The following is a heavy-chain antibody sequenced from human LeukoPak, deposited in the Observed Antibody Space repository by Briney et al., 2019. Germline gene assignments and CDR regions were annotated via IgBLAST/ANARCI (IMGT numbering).Heavy chain of an antibody. Sequence: ASVKVSCKASGYTFTDYYMHWVRQAPGQGLEWMGWISPNSGGTHYAQKFQGRVTMTRDTSISTAYMQLNSLRSDDTAVYYCARGPSSGWSLCRFDYWGQGTLVTFSS. CDR2: ISPNSGGT. V-gene: IGHV1-2*02. D-gene: IGHD6-19*01. CDR3: ARGPSSGWSLCRFDY. CDR1: GYTFTDYY. J-gene: IGHJ4*02.